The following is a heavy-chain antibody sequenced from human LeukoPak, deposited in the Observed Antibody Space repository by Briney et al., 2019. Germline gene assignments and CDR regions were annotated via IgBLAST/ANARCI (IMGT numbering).Heavy chain of an antibody. CDR1: GFTFSSYA. V-gene: IGHV3-23*01. Sequence: GGSLRLSCAASGFTFSSYAMSWVRQAPGKGLEWVSAISGSGGSTYYADSVKGRFTISRDISKNTLYLQMNSLRAEDTAVYYCAKGDSSGYYSYFDYWGQGTLVTVSS. J-gene: IGHJ4*02. D-gene: IGHD3-22*01. CDR3: AKGDSSGYYSYFDY. CDR2: ISGSGGST.